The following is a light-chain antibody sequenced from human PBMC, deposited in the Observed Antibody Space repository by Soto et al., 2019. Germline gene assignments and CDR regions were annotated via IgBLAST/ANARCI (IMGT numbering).Light chain of an antibody. CDR1: SSDVGGYNY. J-gene: IGLJ3*02. V-gene: IGLV2-8*01. CDR3: QVWDNGSDHWV. CDR2: EVN. Sequence: QSVLTQPPSASGSPGQSVTISCTGTSSDVGGYNYVSWFQQHPGKAPKLIIHEVNQRPSGVPDRFSGSKSGNTASLTVSGLQAEDEGTYYCQVWDNGSDHWVFGGGTKLTVL.